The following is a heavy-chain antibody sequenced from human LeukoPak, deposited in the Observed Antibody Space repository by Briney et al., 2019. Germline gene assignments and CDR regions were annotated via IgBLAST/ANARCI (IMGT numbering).Heavy chain of an antibody. CDR2: IYYSGST. CDR1: GGSISSYY. Sequence: PSETLSLTCTVSGGSISSYYWSWIRQPPGKGLEWIGYIYYSGSTNYNPSLKSRVTISVDTSKNQFSLKLGSVTAADTAVYYCARDRDGFFDYWGQGTLVTVSS. V-gene: IGHV4-59*01. J-gene: IGHJ4*02. D-gene: IGHD5-24*01. CDR3: ARDRDGFFDY.